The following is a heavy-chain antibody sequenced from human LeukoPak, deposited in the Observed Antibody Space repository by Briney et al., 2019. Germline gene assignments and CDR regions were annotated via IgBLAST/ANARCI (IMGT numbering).Heavy chain of an antibody. CDR3: ARENGDYADAFDI. Sequence: PGGSLRLPCAASGFTFTNYRMTWVRQAPGKGLEWVSSISSTSGYMFYADSVQGRFTISRDNAKSSLYLQMNSLRAEDTAVYYCARENGDYADAFDIWGQGTMVTVSS. CDR2: ISSTSGYM. V-gene: IGHV3-21*01. D-gene: IGHD4-17*01. J-gene: IGHJ3*02. CDR1: GFTFTNYR.